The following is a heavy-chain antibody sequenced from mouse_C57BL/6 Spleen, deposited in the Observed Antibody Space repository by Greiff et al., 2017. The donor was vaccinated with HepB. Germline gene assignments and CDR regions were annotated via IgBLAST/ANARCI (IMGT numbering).Heavy chain of an antibody. CDR1: GFTFSSYG. CDR2: ISSGGSYT. V-gene: IGHV5-6*01. J-gene: IGHJ2*01. CDR3: ARPYDGYYGGYFDY. Sequence: DVHLVESGGDLVKPGGSLKLSCAASGFTFSSYGMSWVRQTPDKRLEWVATISSGGSYTYYPDSVKGRFTISRDNAKNTLYLQMSSLKSEDTAMYYCARPYDGYYGGYFDYWGQGTTLTVSS. D-gene: IGHD2-3*01.